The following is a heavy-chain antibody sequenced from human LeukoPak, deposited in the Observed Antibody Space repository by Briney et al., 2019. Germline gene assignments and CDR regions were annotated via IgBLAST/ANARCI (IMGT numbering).Heavy chain of an antibody. V-gene: IGHV4-30-4*08. CDR1: GGSISSGDYY. D-gene: IGHD4-17*01. J-gene: IGHJ3*02. CDR2: IYYSGST. CDR3: ARERDDYGDYGGAFDI. Sequence: SETLSLTCTVSGGSISSGDYYWSWISQPPGKGLEWLGYIYYSGSTYYNPSLRSRVPISVDTSKNQFSLKLSSVTAADTAVYYCARERDDYGDYGGAFDIWGQGTMVTVSS.